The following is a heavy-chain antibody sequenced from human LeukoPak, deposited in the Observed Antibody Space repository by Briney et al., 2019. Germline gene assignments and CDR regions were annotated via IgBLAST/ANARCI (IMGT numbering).Heavy chain of an antibody. CDR1: GFTFSNYW. J-gene: IGHJ3*02. D-gene: IGHD3-16*01. V-gene: IGHV3-74*01. CDR3: ARDGGSTWPSYAFDI. CDR2: IKGDGSST. Sequence: PGGSLRLSCATSGFTFSNYWMHWVRQVPGKGLVWVSRIKGDGSSTRNADSVQGRFTISRDNAKNTLYLQMNSLRAEDTAVYYCARDGGSTWPSYAFDIWGQGTMVTVSS.